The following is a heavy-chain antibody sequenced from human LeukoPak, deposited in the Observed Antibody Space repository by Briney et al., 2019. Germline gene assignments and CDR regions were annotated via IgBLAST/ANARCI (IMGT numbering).Heavy chain of an antibody. D-gene: IGHD6-19*01. J-gene: IGHJ4*02. CDR2: ITNSGGST. CDR1: GFTFSTYG. CDR3: TKPGWHDSGWFDC. Sequence: GRSLRLSCAASGFTFSTYGMSWVRQAPGKGLEWVSTITNSGGSTYYADSVKGRFTVPRDNSKNTLYLHMNSLRVDDTAVYYCTKPGWHDSGWFDCWGQGTLVTVSS. V-gene: IGHV3-23*01.